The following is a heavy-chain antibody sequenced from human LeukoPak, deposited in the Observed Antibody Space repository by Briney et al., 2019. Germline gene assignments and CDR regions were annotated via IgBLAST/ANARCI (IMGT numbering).Heavy chain of an antibody. CDR3: ARGCYMTPFEFDY. CDR1: GGSISSSSFY. V-gene: IGHV4-39*01. CDR2: IYYSGST. D-gene: IGHD6-19*01. J-gene: IGHJ4*02. Sequence: SETLSLTCTVSGGSISSSSFYWGCIRQPPGKGLEWIGSIYYSGSTYYNPSLKSRVTISVDTSKNQFSLKLSSVTAADTAVYYCARGCYMTPFEFDYWGQGTLVTVSS.